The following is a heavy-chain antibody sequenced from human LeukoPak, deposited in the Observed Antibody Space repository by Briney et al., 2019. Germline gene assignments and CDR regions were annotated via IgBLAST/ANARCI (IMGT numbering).Heavy chain of an antibody. J-gene: IGHJ4*02. CDR2: ISYDGSNK. CDR3: AKGDPYFYGLFDY. Sequence: GGSLRLSCAASGFTFSSYGMHWVRQAPEKGLEWGAVISYDGSNKYYADSVKGRFTIPRDNSKSTLYLQMHSLRAEDTAVYYCAKGDPYFYGLFDYWGEGTLVTVSS. CDR1: GFTFSSYG. D-gene: IGHD3-10*01. V-gene: IGHV3-30*18.